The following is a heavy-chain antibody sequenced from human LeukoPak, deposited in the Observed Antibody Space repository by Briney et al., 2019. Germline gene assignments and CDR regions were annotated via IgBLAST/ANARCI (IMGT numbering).Heavy chain of an antibody. Sequence: SETLSLTCTVSGGSISSSSYYWGWIRQPPGKGLEWIGSIYYSGSTYYNPSLKSRVTISVDTSKNQFSLKLSSVTAADTAVYYCARGIHDYSNYPLSAFDYWGQGTLVTVSS. CDR3: ARGIHDYSNYPLSAFDY. CDR2: IYYSGST. CDR1: GGSISSSSYY. J-gene: IGHJ4*02. D-gene: IGHD4-11*01. V-gene: IGHV4-39*07.